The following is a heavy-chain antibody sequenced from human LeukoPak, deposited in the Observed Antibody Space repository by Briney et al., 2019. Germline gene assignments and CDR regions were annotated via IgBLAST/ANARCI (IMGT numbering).Heavy chain of an antibody. CDR2: IIPIFGTA. Sequence: ASVKVSCKASGGTFSSYAISWVRQAPGQGLEWMGGIIPIFGTANYAQKFQGRVTITADESTSTAYMELSSLRSEDTAVYYCARSKPFGVVISPTYFDYWGQGTLVTVSS. J-gene: IGHJ4*02. CDR1: GGTFSSYA. CDR3: ARSKPFGVVISPTYFDY. V-gene: IGHV1-69*01. D-gene: IGHD3-3*01.